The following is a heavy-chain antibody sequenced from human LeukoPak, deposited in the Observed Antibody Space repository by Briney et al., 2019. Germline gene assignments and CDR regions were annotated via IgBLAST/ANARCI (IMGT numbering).Heavy chain of an antibody. Sequence: GGSLRLSCAASGFPFSSYAMRGVRQAPGKGVEGVSAISGREGSTYYADSVKGRFTISRDNSKNTLYLQMNSLRAEDTAVYYCARVDDYGDYWGQGTLVTVSS. CDR2: ISGREGST. V-gene: IGHV3-23*01. J-gene: IGHJ4*02. CDR3: ARVDDYGDY. CDR1: GFPFSSYA.